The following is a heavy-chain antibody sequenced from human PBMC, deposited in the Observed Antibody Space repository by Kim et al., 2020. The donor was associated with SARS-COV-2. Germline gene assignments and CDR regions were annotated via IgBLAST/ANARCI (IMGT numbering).Heavy chain of an antibody. CDR2: IYTSGST. D-gene: IGHD2-21*01. V-gene: IGHV4-61*02. CDR3: ARTVYFLNAFDI. J-gene: IGHJ3*02. CDR1: GGSISSGSYY. Sequence: SETLSLTCTVSGGSISSGSYYWSWIRQPAGKGLEWIGRIYTSGSTNYNPSLKSRVTISVDTSKNQFPLKLSSVTAADTAVYYCARTVYFLNAFDIWGQGTMVTVSS.